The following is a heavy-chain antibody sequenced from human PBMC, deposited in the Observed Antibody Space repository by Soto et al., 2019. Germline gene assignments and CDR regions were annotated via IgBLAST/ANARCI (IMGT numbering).Heavy chain of an antibody. J-gene: IGHJ4*02. Sequence: QVHLVQSGAEVKKPGASVKVSCKGSGYTFTSYGITWVRQAPGPGLEWMEWISAHYGNTNYAQKLQGRVTVPRDPATSTAYTELRSLRSDGTAVYDCARGRYGDYWGQGAVVTVSS. CDR1: GYTFTSYG. CDR2: ISAHYGNT. V-gene: IGHV1-18*01. CDR3: ARGRYGDY. D-gene: IGHD1-1*01.